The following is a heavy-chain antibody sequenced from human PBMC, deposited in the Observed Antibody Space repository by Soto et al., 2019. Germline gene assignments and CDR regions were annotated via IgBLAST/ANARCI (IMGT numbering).Heavy chain of an antibody. V-gene: IGHV1-69*02. D-gene: IGHD1-1*01. CDR1: GGTFSSYT. J-gene: IGHJ3*02. Sequence: QVQLVQSGAEVKKPGSSVKVSCKASGGTFSSYTISWVRQAPGQGLEWMGRIIPLLGIANYAQKFQGRVTITADKSTSTAYMELSSLRSQDTAVYYCATPHDGGDAFDIWGQGIMVTFSS. CDR3: ATPHDGGDAFDI. CDR2: IIPLLGIA.